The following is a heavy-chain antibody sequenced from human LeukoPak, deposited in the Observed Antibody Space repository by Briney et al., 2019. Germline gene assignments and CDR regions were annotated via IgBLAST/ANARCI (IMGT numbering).Heavy chain of an antibody. J-gene: IGHJ3*01. V-gene: IGHV3-23*01. Sequence: GGSLRLSCAASGFTFSSHAMSWVRQAPGKGLEWVSGISGSGGNTYYADSVKGRLTISRDNSKNTLWLQMNSLTAEDTAIYHCAKDFLGSIPDAFDVWGQGTMVTVSS. CDR1: GFTFSSHA. D-gene: IGHD1-26*01. CDR3: AKDFLGSIPDAFDV. CDR2: ISGSGGNT.